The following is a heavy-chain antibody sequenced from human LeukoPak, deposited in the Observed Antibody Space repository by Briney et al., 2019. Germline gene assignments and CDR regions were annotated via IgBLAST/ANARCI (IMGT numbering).Heavy chain of an antibody. D-gene: IGHD3-22*01. Sequence: PSETLSLTCTVSGGSISSYYWGWIRQPAGKGLEWIGYIYYTGSTNYNPSLKSRVTISLDTSKNQLSLKLSSVTAADTAVYYCARGKPRGNYDISGFDYWGQGTLVTVSS. CDR2: IYYTGST. CDR1: GGSISSYY. V-gene: IGHV4-59*08. CDR3: ARGKPRGNYDISGFDY. J-gene: IGHJ4*02.